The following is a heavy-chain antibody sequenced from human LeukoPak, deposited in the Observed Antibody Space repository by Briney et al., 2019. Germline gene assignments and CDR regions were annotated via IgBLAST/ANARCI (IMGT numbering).Heavy chain of an antibody. J-gene: IGHJ4*02. Sequence: SETLSLTCTVSGGSISSYYWSWIRQPPGKGLEWIAYISDIGSINYNPSLKSRVTISLDTSKNQFSLQLSSVTAADTAVYYCAGHHPRNTVDFWGQGTLVTVSS. CDR3: AGHHPRNTVDF. D-gene: IGHD2/OR15-2a*01. V-gene: IGHV4-59*08. CDR1: GGSISSYY. CDR2: ISDIGSI.